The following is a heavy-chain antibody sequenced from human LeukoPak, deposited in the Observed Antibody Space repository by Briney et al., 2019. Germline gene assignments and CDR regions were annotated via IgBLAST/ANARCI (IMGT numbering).Heavy chain of an antibody. D-gene: IGHD2-15*01. J-gene: IGHJ4*02. CDR1: GFTLSSYA. V-gene: IGHV3-23*01. CDR2: ISDTGNT. CDR3: AKAPVTTCRGAFRYPFDY. Sequence: GGSLRLSCAASGFTLSSYAMSWVRQAPGKGLEWVSAISDTGNTYHADSVKGRFTISRDSSKNTPFLQMNRLRPEDAAVYYCAKAPVTTCRGAFRYPFDYWGLGTLVTVSS.